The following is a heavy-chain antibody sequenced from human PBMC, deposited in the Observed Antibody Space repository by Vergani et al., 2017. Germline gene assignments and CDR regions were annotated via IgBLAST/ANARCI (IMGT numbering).Heavy chain of an antibody. D-gene: IGHD2-15*01. CDR3: ARLFLGYCSGGSCLYGMDV. V-gene: IGHV4-31*03. Sequence: QVQLQESGPGLVKPSQTLSLTCTVSGGSISSGGYYWSWIRQHPGKGLEWIGYIYYSGSTYYNPSLKSRVTISVDTSKNQFSLKLSSVTAADTAVYYCARLFLGYCSGGSCLYGMDVWGQGTTVTVSS. CDR2: IYYSGST. J-gene: IGHJ6*02. CDR1: GGSISSGGYY.